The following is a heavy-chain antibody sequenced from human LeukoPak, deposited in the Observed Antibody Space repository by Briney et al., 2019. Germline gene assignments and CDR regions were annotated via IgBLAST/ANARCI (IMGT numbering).Heavy chain of an antibody. CDR3: ARTSRHYYSSGSNLIPWPAGMDV. Sequence: SETLSLTCTISGDSISSYYWTWIRQPPGKGLEWIGYIYFTGSTNYNPSLNSRVTISVDTSKNQFSLNLNSVTAADTAVYYCARTSRHYYSSGSNLIPWPAGMDVWGQGTTVTASS. CDR1: GDSISSYY. J-gene: IGHJ6*02. CDR2: IYFTGST. D-gene: IGHD3-10*01. V-gene: IGHV4-59*01.